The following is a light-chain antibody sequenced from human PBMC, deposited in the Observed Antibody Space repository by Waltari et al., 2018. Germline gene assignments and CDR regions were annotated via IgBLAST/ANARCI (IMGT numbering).Light chain of an antibody. V-gene: IGLV1-44*01. CDR3: AAWDDSLNAYV. J-gene: IGLJ1*01. CDR1: RSNVGSNT. CDR2: SNN. Sequence: QSVLTQPPSAPGTPGQTVTISCSGSRSNVGSNTVNWFQQVPGTAPKLLIYSNNQRPSGVPDRFSGSKSGPSASLAISGLQSEDEADYYCAAWDDSLNAYVFGTGTQVPVL.